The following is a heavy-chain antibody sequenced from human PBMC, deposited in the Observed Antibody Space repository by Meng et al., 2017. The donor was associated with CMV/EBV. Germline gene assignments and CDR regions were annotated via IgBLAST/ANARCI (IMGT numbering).Heavy chain of an antibody. CDR2: ISSNGGST. J-gene: IGHJ4*02. CDR1: GVTFSSFA. Sequence: ASGVTFSSFAMHWVRQAPGKGLEYVSAISSNGGSTYYADSVKGRFTISRDNSKNTLYLQMGSLRAEDMAVYYCAREPYDSSGYYYDYWGQGTLVTVSS. CDR3: AREPYDSSGYYYDY. D-gene: IGHD3-22*01. V-gene: IGHV3-64*02.